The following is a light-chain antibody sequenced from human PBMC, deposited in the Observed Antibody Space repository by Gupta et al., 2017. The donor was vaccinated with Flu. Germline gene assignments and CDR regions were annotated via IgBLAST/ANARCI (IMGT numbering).Light chain of an antibody. V-gene: IGKV1-33*01. J-gene: IGKJ2*01. CDR1: QDISNY. CDR3: LQYDTTPPYT. CDR2: AAS. Sequence: SLSVSVGDRLTITCQASQDISNYLNWYQQKPGKAPKLLIYAASNLQTGVPSRFSGSGSGTDFTFTITNLQPEDIATYYCLQYDTTPPYTFGQGTKLE.